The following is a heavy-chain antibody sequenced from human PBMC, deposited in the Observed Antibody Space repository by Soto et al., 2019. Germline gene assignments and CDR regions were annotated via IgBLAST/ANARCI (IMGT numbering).Heavy chain of an antibody. CDR3: AKGAGVDTAMVSYYYYRMDV. Sequence: EVQLLESGGGLVQPGGSLRLSCAASGFTFSSYAMSWVRQAPGKGLEWVSAISGSGGSTYYADSVKGRFTISRDNSKNTLYLQMNSLRAEDTAVYYCAKGAGVDTAMVSYYYYRMDVWDQGTTVTVSS. D-gene: IGHD5-18*01. CDR2: ISGSGGST. V-gene: IGHV3-23*01. CDR1: GFTFSSYA. J-gene: IGHJ6*02.